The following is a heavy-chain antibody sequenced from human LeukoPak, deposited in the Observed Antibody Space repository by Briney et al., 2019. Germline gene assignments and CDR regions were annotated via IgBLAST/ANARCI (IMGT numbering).Heavy chain of an antibody. CDR3: AKVPGYYLGGAAAGFDI. CDR2: ISGSGSGGST. J-gene: IGHJ3*02. D-gene: IGHD3-22*01. Sequence: GGSLRLSCAASGFTFSSSAMSWVRQAPGKGLERVSNISGSGSGGSTYYVDSVKGRFTISRDNSKNTLYLQMNSLRAEDTAVYYCAKVPGYYLGGAAAGFDIWGQGTMVTVSS. CDR1: GFTFSSSA. V-gene: IGHV3-23*01.